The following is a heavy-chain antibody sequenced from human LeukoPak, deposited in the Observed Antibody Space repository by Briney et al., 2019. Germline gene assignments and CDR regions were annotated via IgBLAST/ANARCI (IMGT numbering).Heavy chain of an antibody. CDR3: ANFDGDSQAFHI. CDR2: ILYDGSKK. Sequence: GGSLRLSCAASGFTLTNYTMPWVRKTPGKGLRWVAAILYDGSKKYYADSVKGRFSVYRDNSDSTLYLQMNNLKTEDTALYSCANFDGDSQAFHIWGLGTMVTVSS. CDR1: GFTLTNYT. V-gene: IGHV3-30*18. D-gene: IGHD3-9*01. J-gene: IGHJ3*02.